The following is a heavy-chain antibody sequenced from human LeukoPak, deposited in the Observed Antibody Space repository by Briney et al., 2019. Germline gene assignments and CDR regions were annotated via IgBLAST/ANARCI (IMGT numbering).Heavy chain of an antibody. D-gene: IGHD6-19*01. CDR2: ISSSSSYI. Sequence: PGGSLRLSCAASGFTFSSYSMNWVRQAPGKGLEWVSSISSSSSYIYYADSVKGRFIISRDNAKNSLYLQMNSLRDEDTAVYYCARRIAVAGTGYFDYWGQGTLVTVSS. J-gene: IGHJ4*02. V-gene: IGHV3-21*01. CDR3: ARRIAVAGTGYFDY. CDR1: GFTFSSYS.